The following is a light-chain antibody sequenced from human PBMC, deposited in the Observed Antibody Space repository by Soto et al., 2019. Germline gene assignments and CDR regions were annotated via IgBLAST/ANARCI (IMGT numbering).Light chain of an antibody. V-gene: IGKV3-15*01. CDR3: HQYTSWRLYT. CDR2: DAF. J-gene: IGKJ2*01. Sequence: ETVLTQSPATLSVSPGERVTLSCRASQSVSSNLAWYQQKPGQAPRLLIYDAFSRATGTPARFSGSGSGTEFTLTIRSLQSEDFAVYFCHQYTSWRLYTFGRGTKLEIK. CDR1: QSVSSN.